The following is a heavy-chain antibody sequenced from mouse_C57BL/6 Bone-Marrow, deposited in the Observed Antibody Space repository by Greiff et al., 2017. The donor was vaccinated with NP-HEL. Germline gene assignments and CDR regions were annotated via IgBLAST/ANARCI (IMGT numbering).Heavy chain of an antibody. D-gene: IGHD4-1*01. Sequence: QVQLKESGAELARPGASVKLSCKASGYTFTSYGISWVKQRTGQGLEWIGEIYPRSGNTYYNEKFKGKATLTADKSSSTAYMELRSLTSEDSAVYFCQTGTFAYWGQGTLVTVSA. V-gene: IGHV1-81*01. CDR3: QTGTFAY. CDR1: GYTFTSYG. CDR2: IYPRSGNT. J-gene: IGHJ3*01.